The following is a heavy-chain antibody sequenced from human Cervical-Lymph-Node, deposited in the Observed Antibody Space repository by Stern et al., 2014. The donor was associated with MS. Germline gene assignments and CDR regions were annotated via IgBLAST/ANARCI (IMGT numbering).Heavy chain of an antibody. V-gene: IGHV4-61*02. Sequence: QVQLQQSGPGLVKPSQTLSLTCTVSGGSISSGTYYWTWIRQPAGKRLEWVGRIYPSGSTNYNPSLTSRLTISAATSQNQFPLNMPSVTAADTALYYCAGGRYTYGRGGLDVWGQGTTVIVSS. D-gene: IGHD3-10*02. CDR2: IYPSGST. CDR3: AGGRYTYGRGGLDV. CDR1: GGSISSGTYY. J-gene: IGHJ6*02.